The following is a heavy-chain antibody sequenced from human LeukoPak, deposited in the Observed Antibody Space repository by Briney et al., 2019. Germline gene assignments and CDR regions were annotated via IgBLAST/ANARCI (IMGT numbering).Heavy chain of an antibody. CDR2: IWYDGSNK. CDR1: GFTFSSYG. J-gene: IGHJ3*02. CDR3: TTDLGSSSWYGLGAFDI. Sequence: GGSLRLSCAASGFTFSSYGMHWVRQAPGKGLEWVAVIWYDGSNKYYADSVKGRFTISRDNSKNTLYLQMNSLKTEDTAVYYCTTDLGSSSWYGLGAFDIWGQGTMVTVSS. V-gene: IGHV3-33*01. D-gene: IGHD6-13*01.